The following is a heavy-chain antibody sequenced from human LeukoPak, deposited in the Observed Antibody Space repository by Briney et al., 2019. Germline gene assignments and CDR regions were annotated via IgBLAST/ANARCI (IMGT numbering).Heavy chain of an antibody. V-gene: IGHV4-39*07. CDR2: IYYSGST. Sequence: PSETLSLTCTVSGGSISSSSYYWGWIRQPPGKGLEWIGSIYYSGSTYYNPSLKSRVTISVDTSKNQFSLKLSSVTAADTAVYYCAREARIGRYYGMDVWGQGTTVTVSS. CDR3: AREARIGRYYGMDV. D-gene: IGHD2-15*01. J-gene: IGHJ6*02. CDR1: GGSISSSSYY.